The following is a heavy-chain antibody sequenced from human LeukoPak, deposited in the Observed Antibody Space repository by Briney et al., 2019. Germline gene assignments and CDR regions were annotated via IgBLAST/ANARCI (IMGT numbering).Heavy chain of an antibody. V-gene: IGHV4-59*08. CDR2: IYYSGST. CDR3: ARAPSSSSPFYYGMDV. J-gene: IGHJ6*02. D-gene: IGHD6-6*01. Sequence: SETLSLTCTVSGGSISGTYYWSWIRPPPGQGLEWIGYIYYSGSTNYNPSLKSRVTISVDTSKNQFSLKLSSVTAADTAVYYCARAPSSSSPFYYGMDVWGQGTTVTVSS. CDR1: GGSISGTYY.